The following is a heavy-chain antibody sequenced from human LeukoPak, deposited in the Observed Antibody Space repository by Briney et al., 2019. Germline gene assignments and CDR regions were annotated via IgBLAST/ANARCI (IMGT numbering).Heavy chain of an antibody. CDR2: ICGSGGST. CDR1: GFTFSSDA. D-gene: IGHD3-10*01. CDR3: AEGRLWFGEQLITDY. V-gene: IGHV3-23*01. Sequence: GGPLRLSCAASGFTFSSDAMSWVRQAPGKGLEWVSAICGSGGSTYYADSVKGRFTIYRDNSKNTLYLQMNSLRAEDTAVYYCAEGRLWFGEQLITDYWGQGTLVTVSS. J-gene: IGHJ4*02.